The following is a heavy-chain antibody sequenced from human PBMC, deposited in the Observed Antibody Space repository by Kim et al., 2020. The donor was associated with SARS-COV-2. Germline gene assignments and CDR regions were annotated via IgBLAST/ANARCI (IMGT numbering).Heavy chain of an antibody. CDR1: GFTFSNYG. J-gene: IGHJ4*02. CDR3: ATDDSSGKPGGY. Sequence: GGSLRLSCAASGFTFSNYGMHWVRQAPGKGLEWVAVIWYDGNNKNYADSVKGRFTISRDNSKNTLYLQMNSLRAEDTAVYYCATDDSSGKPGGYWGQGTLVTVPS. D-gene: IGHD3-22*01. CDR2: IWYDGNNK. V-gene: IGHV3-33*01.